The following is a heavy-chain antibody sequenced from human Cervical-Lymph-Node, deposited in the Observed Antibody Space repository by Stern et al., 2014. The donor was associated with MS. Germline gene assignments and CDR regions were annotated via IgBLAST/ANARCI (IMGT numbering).Heavy chain of an antibody. CDR3: ARGLSGMGRYFDY. J-gene: IGHJ4*02. Sequence: QVQLVESGGGVVQPGRSLRLSCAASGFTFSNYGVHWVRPAPGTGLEWVAVIWSDGSYQYYTDSVKGRFIISRDNSKNTLYLQMNSLRGGDTAVYYCARGLSGMGRYFDYWGQGTLVTVSS. V-gene: IGHV3-33*01. CDR2: IWSDGSYQ. CDR1: GFTFSNYG. D-gene: IGHD5-18*01.